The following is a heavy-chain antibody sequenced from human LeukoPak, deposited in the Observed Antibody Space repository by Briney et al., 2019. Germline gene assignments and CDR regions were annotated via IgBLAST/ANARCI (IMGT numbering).Heavy chain of an antibody. CDR2: IIPIFGTA. CDR1: GGTFSSHA. Sequence: ASVKVSCKASGGTFSSHAISWVRQAPGQGLEWMGGIIPIFGTANYAQKFQGRVTITADESTSTAYMELSSLRSEDTAVYYCARDLGCSGGSCYSPSFWFDPWGQGTLVTVSS. V-gene: IGHV1-69*01. D-gene: IGHD2-15*01. J-gene: IGHJ5*02. CDR3: ARDLGCSGGSCYSPSFWFDP.